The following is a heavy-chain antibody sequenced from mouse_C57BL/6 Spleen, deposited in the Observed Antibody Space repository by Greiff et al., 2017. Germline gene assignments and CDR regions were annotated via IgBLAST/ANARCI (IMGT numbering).Heavy chain of an antibody. V-gene: IGHV1-55*01. D-gene: IGHD2-4*01. J-gene: IGHJ3*01. CDR1: GYTFTSYW. CDR2: IYPGSGST. Sequence: QVQLQQPGAELVKPGASVKMSCKASGYTFTSYWITWVKQRPGQGLEWIGDIYPGSGSTNYNEKFKSKATLTVDTSSSTAYMQLSSLTAEDSAVYYCARSGGLRRRAWCAYWGQGTLVTVSA. CDR3: ARSGGLRRRAWCAY.